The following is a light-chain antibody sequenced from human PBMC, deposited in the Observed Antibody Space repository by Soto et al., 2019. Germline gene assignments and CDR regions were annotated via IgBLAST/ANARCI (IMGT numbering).Light chain of an antibody. V-gene: IGLV3-21*04. CDR2: YDG. CDR3: QVWDSTTGLDV. CDR1: NIGSKH. Sequence: VVTQPPSVSVAPGKTASITCGGHNIGSKHVHWYQQKPGQAPLLVIYYDGDRPSGIPERFSGSNSGNTATLTISRVEAGDEADYYCQVWDSTTGLDVFGTGTKLTVL. J-gene: IGLJ1*01.